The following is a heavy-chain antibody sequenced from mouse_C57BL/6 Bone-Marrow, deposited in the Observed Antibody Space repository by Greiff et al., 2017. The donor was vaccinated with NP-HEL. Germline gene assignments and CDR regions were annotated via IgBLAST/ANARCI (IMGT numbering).Heavy chain of an antibody. D-gene: IGHD1-1*01. Sequence: EVQLVESGGGLVQPGGSMKLSCAASGFTFSDAWMDWVRQSPEKGLEWVAEIRNKANNHATYYAEYVKGRFTISRDDSKSSVYLQINSLRAEDTCIYYCSKGRTDYALDYWGQGTSVTVSS. CDR3: SKGRTDYALDY. CDR1: GFTFSDAW. V-gene: IGHV6-6*01. J-gene: IGHJ4*01. CDR2: IRNKANNHAT.